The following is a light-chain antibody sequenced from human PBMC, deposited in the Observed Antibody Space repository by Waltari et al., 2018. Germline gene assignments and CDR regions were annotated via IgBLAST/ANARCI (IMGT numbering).Light chain of an antibody. CDR1: QSVRRS. CDR2: DTS. CDR3: QEYVNLPAT. J-gene: IGKJ1*01. Sequence: DIVLTQSPGTLSLSPGDRATLSCRASQSVRRSLTRYQQQPGQAPRLLIYDTSTRATGIPDRFSGSGSGTDFSLTISRLEPEDFAVYYCQEYVNLPATFGQGTKVEIK. V-gene: IGKV3-20*01.